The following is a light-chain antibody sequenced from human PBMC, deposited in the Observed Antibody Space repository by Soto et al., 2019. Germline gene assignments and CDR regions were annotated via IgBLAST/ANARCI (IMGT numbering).Light chain of an antibody. CDR3: SSYTSSSTRGV. Sequence: QSALTQPASVSGSPGQSITISCTGTSSDVGGYNYVSWYQQHPGKAPKLMIYDVSNRPSGVSNRFSGSKSGNTASLTISGLQADDEADYYCSSYTSSSTRGVFGTGTKVTVL. V-gene: IGLV2-14*01. CDR1: SSDVGGYNY. CDR2: DVS. J-gene: IGLJ1*01.